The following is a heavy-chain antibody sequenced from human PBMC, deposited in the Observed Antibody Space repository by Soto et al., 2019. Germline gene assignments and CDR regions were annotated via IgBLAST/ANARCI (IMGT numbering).Heavy chain of an antibody. Sequence: SETLCLTWPVSGGSFSGYYWSWIRQPPGKVLEWIGEINHSGSTNYNASLESRVTISVGTSKDQFPLKLSSVTAADTAVYYCARSSGSSPAFCYWGQGTLVTVSS. CDR2: INHSGST. CDR1: GGSFSGYY. J-gene: IGHJ4*02. D-gene: IGHD6-6*01. V-gene: IGHV4-34*01. CDR3: ARSSGSSPAFCY.